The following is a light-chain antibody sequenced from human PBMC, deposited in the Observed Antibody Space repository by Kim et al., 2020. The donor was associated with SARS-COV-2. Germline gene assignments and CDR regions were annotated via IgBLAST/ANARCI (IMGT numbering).Light chain of an antibody. J-gene: IGLJ1*01. V-gene: IGLV3-19*01. CDR1: SLRIYY. CDR3: NSRDSSGNHLV. CDR2: GKN. Sequence: ALGKTVRIRCQGDSLRIYYASWYQQKPGQAPVLVIYGKNNRPSGIPDRFSGSSSGNTASLTITGAQAEDEADYYCNSRDSSGNHLVFGTGTKVTVL.